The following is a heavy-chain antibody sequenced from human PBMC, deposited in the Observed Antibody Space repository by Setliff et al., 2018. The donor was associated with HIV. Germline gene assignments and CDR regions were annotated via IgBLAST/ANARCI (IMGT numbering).Heavy chain of an antibody. Sequence: ETLSLTCAVYGGSFSGYCWSWIRQPPGKGLEWIGEMQHSGRTNYNPSLRSRVTTSVDTSKNQFSLKLNSVTAADTAVYYCARGSYYDYVWGNYRYTGFDYWGQGTLVTVSS. J-gene: IGHJ4*02. CDR1: GGSFSGYC. CDR3: ARGSYYDYVWGNYRYTGFDY. CDR2: MQHSGRT. D-gene: IGHD3-16*02. V-gene: IGHV4-34*01.